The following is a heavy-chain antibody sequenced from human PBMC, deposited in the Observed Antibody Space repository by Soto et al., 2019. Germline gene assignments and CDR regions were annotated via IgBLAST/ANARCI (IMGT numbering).Heavy chain of an antibody. J-gene: IGHJ6*02. D-gene: IGHD3-3*01. CDR2: INAGNGNT. V-gene: IGHV1-3*01. CDR1: GYTFTSYA. Sequence: ASVKVSCKTSGYTFTSYAIHWVRQAPGQRLEWMGWINAGNGNTKYSQKFEGRVTITRAKSASTAHMEVSSLTSGDTAVYYCTRGDFWSGYRPDYYGLDVWGQGTTVTVSS. CDR3: TRGDFWSGYRPDYYGLDV.